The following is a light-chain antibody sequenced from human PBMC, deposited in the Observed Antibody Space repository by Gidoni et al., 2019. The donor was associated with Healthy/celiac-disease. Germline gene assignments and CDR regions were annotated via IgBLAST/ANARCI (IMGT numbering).Light chain of an antibody. CDR3: QQYYSFPYT. V-gene: IGKV1D-8*01. J-gene: IGKJ2*01. Sequence: VIWMTQSPSLLSASTGDRVTISCRMSQRISSYLAWYQQKPGKAPELLIYAASTLQSGVPSTFIGSGSGTDFTLTISCLQSEDFATYYCQQYYSFPYTFGQGTKLEIK. CDR2: AAS. CDR1: QRISSY.